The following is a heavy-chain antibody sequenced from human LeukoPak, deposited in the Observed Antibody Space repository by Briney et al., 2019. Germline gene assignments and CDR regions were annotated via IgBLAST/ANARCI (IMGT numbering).Heavy chain of an antibody. CDR2: VSGSGDNT. CDR3: ARWGNDYSQFDS. J-gene: IGHJ4*02. V-gene: IGHV3-23*01. CDR1: GFTFNNYA. Sequence: GGSLRLSCAASGFTFNNYAMTWIRQAPGKGLEWVSVVSGSGDNTNYADSVKGRFTISRDNSKNTLFLQMNSLRTEDTAVYFCARWGNDYSQFDSWGQGTLVTVS. D-gene: IGHD4-11*01.